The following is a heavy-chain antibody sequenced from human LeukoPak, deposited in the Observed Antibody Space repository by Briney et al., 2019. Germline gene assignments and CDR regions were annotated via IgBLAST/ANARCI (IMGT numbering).Heavy chain of an antibody. V-gene: IGHV3-23*01. CDR1: GFTFSGYA. J-gene: IGHJ4*02. D-gene: IGHD3-10*01. CDR2: ISSSGGST. Sequence: GGSLRLSCAASGFTFSGYAMTWVRQAPGKGLEWVSSISSSGGSTYYADSVRGRFTISRDNSKNTLYLQMNSLRAEDTAIYYCAKDLVTGSLDYWGQGTLVTVSS. CDR3: AKDLVTGSLDY.